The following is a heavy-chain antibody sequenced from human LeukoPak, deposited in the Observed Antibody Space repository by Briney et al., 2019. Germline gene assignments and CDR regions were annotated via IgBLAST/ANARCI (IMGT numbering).Heavy chain of an antibody. CDR3: ARTSYTYYYDSSGHIYYFDY. CDR1: GGSISSRY. D-gene: IGHD3-22*01. V-gene: IGHV4-59*11. J-gene: IGHJ4*02. CDR2: VYYSGST. Sequence: PSETLSLTCTLSGGSISSRYWSWIRQPPGKGLEWIGSVYYSGSTNYNPSLKSRVTISVDTSKNQFSLKLSSVTAADTAVYYCARTSYTYYYDSSGHIYYFDYWGQGTLVTVSS.